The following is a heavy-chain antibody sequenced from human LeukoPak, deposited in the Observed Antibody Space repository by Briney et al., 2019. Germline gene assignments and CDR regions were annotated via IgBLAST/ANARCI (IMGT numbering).Heavy chain of an antibody. V-gene: IGHV3-74*01. D-gene: IGHD2-2*01. CDR3: ARELGYCGHTRCHKPLDF. CDR2: INGDGSSA. CDR1: GFTFSDYW. J-gene: IGHJ4*02. Sequence: GSLRLSCVASGFTFSDYWMDWVRQVPGKGLVCVSRINGDGSSASYADSVKGRFTISRDNAKNTMYLQMNSLRGEDTAVYYCARELGYCGHTRCHKPLDFWGQGTLATVSS.